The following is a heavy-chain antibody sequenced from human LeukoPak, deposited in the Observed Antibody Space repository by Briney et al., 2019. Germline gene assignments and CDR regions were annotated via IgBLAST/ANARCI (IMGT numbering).Heavy chain of an antibody. Sequence: GGSLRLCCEASGFTFSSHWMQWVRQLPGKGLVWVARIRGDENEIDYADSVKGRFTISRDNAKNTLYLQMNSLRVEDTAVYFCARGHVPGSTRHWDFWGQGTLVTVSS. CDR2: IRGDENEI. V-gene: IGHV3-74*01. CDR1: GFTFSSHW. J-gene: IGHJ4*02. CDR3: ARGHVPGSTRHWDF. D-gene: IGHD3-10*01.